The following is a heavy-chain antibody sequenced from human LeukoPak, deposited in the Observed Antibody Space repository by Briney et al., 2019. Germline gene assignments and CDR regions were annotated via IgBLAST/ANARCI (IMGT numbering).Heavy chain of an antibody. CDR1: GFTFSSYA. CDR2: ISSNGGST. J-gene: IGHJ4*02. V-gene: IGHV3-64*01. D-gene: IGHD3-10*01. Sequence: PGGSLRLSCAASGFTFSSYAMHWVRQAPGKGLEYVSAISSNGGSTYYANSVKGRFTISRDNSKNTPYLQMGSLRAEDMAVYYCARGGITKFDYWGQGTLVTVSS. CDR3: ARGGITKFDY.